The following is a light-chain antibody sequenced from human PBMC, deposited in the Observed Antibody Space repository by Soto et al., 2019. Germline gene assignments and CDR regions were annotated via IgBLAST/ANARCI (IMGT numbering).Light chain of an antibody. CDR1: SGHSNYA. Sequence: QSALTQSPSASASMGASVKLTCTLSSGHSNYAIAWHQQQPEKGPRYLMKLNRDGSHSKGDGIPNRFSGSSSGAERYLTISSLQSEDEADYYCHTWGTGIVRFGGGTKLTVL. J-gene: IGLJ2*01. CDR2: LNRDGSH. V-gene: IGLV4-69*01. CDR3: HTWGTGIVR.